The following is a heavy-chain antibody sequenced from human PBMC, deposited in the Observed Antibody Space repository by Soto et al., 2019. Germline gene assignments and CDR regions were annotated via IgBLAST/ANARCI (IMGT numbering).Heavy chain of an antibody. Sequence: EVQLVESGGGLVQPGGSLRLSCAASGFTFSSYSMNWVRQAPGKGLEWVSFISSSSSTIYYADYVKGRFTISRDNAKNSLYLQMNSLRAEDTAVYYCERVVRYPPRFDYWGQVTLVTVSS. D-gene: IGHD3-9*01. CDR1: GFTFSSYS. V-gene: IGHV3-48*01. CDR2: ISSSSSTI. J-gene: IGHJ4*02. CDR3: ERVVRYPPRFDY.